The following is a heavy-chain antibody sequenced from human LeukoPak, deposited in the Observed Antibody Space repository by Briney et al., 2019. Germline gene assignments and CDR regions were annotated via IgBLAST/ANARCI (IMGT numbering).Heavy chain of an antibody. D-gene: IGHD3-3*02. CDR3: ARVGDHFHWYLDL. CDR2: LYSGSST. CDR1: GFTVSTNY. V-gene: IGHV3-53*01. Sequence: GRSLRLSCAASGFTVSTNYMNWVRQAPGKGLEWVSILYSGSSTYYADSVEGRFTISRDSSKNTLFLQMNDLRAEDTAVYYCARVGDHFHWYLDLWGRGTLVTVSS. J-gene: IGHJ2*01.